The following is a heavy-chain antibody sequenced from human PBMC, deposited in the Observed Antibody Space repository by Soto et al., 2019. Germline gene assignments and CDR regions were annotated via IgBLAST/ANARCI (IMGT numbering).Heavy chain of an antibody. CDR3: ARSVFP. J-gene: IGHJ5*02. Sequence: PSETLSLTCTVSGGSISIYYWNWIRQHPGKGLEWIGYIYYIGSTYYNPSLKSRVTISLDTSKNQFSLKLSSVTAADTAVYYCARSVFPWGQGTLVTVSS. CDR2: IYYIGST. CDR1: GGSISIYY. V-gene: IGHV4-59*06.